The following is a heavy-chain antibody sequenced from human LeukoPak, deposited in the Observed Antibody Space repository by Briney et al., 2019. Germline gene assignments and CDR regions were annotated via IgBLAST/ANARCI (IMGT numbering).Heavy chain of an antibody. CDR3: ARDRGYCSGGTCYPVYFDY. CDR2: ITSSVNYM. CDR1: GFSFRSYC. V-gene: IGHV3-21*01. J-gene: IGHJ4*02. D-gene: IGHD2-15*01. Sequence: GGALRLSCAASGFSFRSYCMNWGRRGPGEGVEGGSSITSSVNYMYYADSVKGRFTISRDNAKNSLYLQMDSLRAEDTALYYCARDRGYCSGGTCYPVYFDYWGQGTLVTVSS.